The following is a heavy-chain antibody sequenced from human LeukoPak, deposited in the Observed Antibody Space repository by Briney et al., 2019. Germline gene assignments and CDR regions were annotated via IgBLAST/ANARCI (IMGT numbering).Heavy chain of an antibody. CDR1: GGSISSYY. D-gene: IGHD4-11*01. CDR2: IYYSGST. J-gene: IGHJ6*02. V-gene: IGHV4-59*01. Sequence: SETLSLTCTVSGGSISSYYWSWIRQPPGEGLEWIGYIYYSGSTNYNPSLKSRVTISVDTSKNQFSLKPSSVTAADTAVYYCARMSTVTTFGVDYYGMDVWGQGTTVTVSS. CDR3: ARMSTVTTFGVDYYGMDV.